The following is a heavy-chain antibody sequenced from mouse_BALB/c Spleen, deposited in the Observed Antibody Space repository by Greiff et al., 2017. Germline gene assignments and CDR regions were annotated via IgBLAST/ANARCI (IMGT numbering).Heavy chain of an antibody. J-gene: IGHJ3*01. V-gene: IGHV3-2*02. CDR2: ISYSGST. CDR1: GYSITSDYA. Sequence: EVKLQESGPGLVKPSQSLSLTCTVTGYSITSDYAWNWIRQFPGNKLECMGYISYSGSTSYNPSLKSRISITRDTSKNQFFLQLNSVTTEDTATYYCARGRWFAYWGQGTLVTVSA. CDR3: ARGRWFAY.